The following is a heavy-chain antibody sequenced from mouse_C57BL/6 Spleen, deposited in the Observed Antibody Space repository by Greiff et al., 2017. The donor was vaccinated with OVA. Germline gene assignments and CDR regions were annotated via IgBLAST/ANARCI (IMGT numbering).Heavy chain of an antibody. Sequence: QVQLKESGAELVRPGASVTLSCKASGYTFTDYEMHWVKQTPVHGLEWIGAIDPETGGTAYNQKFKGKAILTADKSSSTAYMELRSLTSEDSAVYYCTRSAGYWYFDVWGTGTTVTVSS. CDR3: TRSAGYWYFDV. CDR1: GYTFTDYE. D-gene: IGHD1-2*01. V-gene: IGHV1-15*01. J-gene: IGHJ1*03. CDR2: IDPETGGT.